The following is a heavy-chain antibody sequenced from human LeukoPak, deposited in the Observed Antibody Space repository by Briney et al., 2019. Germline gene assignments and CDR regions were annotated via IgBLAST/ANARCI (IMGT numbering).Heavy chain of an antibody. CDR3: AKDVDSTTWFGGIWFSP. CDR1: GFTFSGYA. CDR2: ISGSGGST. J-gene: IGHJ5*02. V-gene: IGHV3-23*01. Sequence: PGGSLRLSCAASGFTFSGYAMSWVRQAPGKGLEWVSAISGSGGSTYYADSVKGRFTTSRDKSKNTVYLQMDSLRADDTAVYYCAKDVDSTTWFGGIWFSPWGQGTLVSVSS. D-gene: IGHD3-16*01.